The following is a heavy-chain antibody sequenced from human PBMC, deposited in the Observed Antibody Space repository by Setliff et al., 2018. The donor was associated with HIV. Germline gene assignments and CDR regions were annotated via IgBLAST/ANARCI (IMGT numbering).Heavy chain of an antibody. CDR1: GGSFSDYY. Sequence: TSETLSLTCAVYGGSFSDYYWSWIRQPPGKGLEWIGEINHSGSTEYNSSLKSRVTISVDTSKNQFSLKLNSVTAADTAMYFCAGEVTGTSKHAFDTWGQGTLVTVSS. D-gene: IGHD1-7*01. V-gene: IGHV4-34*01. CDR2: INHSGST. J-gene: IGHJ3*02. CDR3: AGEVTGTSKHAFDT.